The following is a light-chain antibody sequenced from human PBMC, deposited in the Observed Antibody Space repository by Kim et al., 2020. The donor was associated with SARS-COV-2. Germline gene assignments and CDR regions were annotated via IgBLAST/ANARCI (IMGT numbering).Light chain of an antibody. CDR1: QSVSSRY. Sequence: EIVLTQSPGTLSLSPGERATLSCRASQSVSSRYFDWYQQKPGQAPRLLIYGASSRATGIPDRFSGSGSGTDFTLTISRLEPEDFAVYYCQQFGRSSWTFGQGTKVDIK. V-gene: IGKV3-20*01. CDR2: GAS. J-gene: IGKJ1*01. CDR3: QQFGRSSWT.